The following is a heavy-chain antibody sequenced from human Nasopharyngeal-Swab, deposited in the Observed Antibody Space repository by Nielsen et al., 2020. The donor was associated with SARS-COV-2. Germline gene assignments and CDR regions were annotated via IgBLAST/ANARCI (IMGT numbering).Heavy chain of an antibody. J-gene: IGHJ4*02. D-gene: IGHD6-6*01. CDR3: AKARGSSSEFDH. CDR2: ISYDGKNT. CDR1: GFTFPSYS. Sequence: GESLQLSCADSGFTFPSYSMHWVRQAPGKGLEWVAVISYDGKNTYYADSVKGRFTISRDNSKNTLYLQMNSLRAGDTAIYFCAKARGSSSEFDHWGQGTLVTVSS. V-gene: IGHV3-30*04.